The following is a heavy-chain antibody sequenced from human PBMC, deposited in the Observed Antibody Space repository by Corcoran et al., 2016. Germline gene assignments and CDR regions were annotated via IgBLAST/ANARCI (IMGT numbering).Heavy chain of an antibody. J-gene: IGHJ4*02. D-gene: IGHD3-22*01. CDR1: GFTFSSYS. Sequence: EVQLVESGGGLVKPGGSLRLSCAASGFTFSSYSMNWVRQAPGKGLEWVSSISSSSSYIYYADSVKGRFTISSYNAKNSLYLQRNSLRAEDTAVYYCARGPVYYYDSSGYFCYWGQGTLVTVSS. CDR3: ARGPVYYYDSSGYFCY. CDR2: ISSSSSYI. V-gene: IGHV3-21*04.